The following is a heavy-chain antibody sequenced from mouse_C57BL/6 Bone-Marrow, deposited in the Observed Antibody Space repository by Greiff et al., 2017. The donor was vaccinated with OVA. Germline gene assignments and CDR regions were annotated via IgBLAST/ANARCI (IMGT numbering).Heavy chain of an antibody. Sequence: EVQLVESEGGLVQPGSSMKLSCTASGFTFSDYYMAWVRQVPEKGLEWVANINYDGSSTYYLDSLKSRFIISRDNAKNILYLQMSSLKSEDTDTYYCARDRITTVWYFDVWGTGTTVTVSS. CDR3: ARDRITTVWYFDV. D-gene: IGHD1-1*01. CDR1: GFTFSDYY. J-gene: IGHJ1*03. V-gene: IGHV5-16*01. CDR2: INYDGSST.